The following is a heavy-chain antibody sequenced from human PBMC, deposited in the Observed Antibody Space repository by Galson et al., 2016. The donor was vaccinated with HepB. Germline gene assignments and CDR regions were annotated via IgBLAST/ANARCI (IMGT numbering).Heavy chain of an antibody. CDR2: ISGDGTSA. V-gene: IGHV3-74*01. CDR3: VREDQLERLI. D-gene: IGHD1-1*01. CDR1: GFTFSNYV. Sequence: SLRLSCAASGFTFSNYVMHWVRQVPGKGLVWVSRISGDGTSANYADSVKGRFTISRDNSKNTLYLQMTSLRAEDTALYYWVREDQLERLIWGQGTLVTVSS. J-gene: IGHJ4*02.